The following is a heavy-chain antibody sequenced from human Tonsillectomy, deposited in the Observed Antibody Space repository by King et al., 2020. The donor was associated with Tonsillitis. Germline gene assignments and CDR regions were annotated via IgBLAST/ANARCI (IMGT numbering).Heavy chain of an antibody. V-gene: IGHV3-74*01. Sequence: VQLVESGGGLVQPGGSLRLSCAASGFTFSSYWMHWVRQAPGKGLVWVSRINSDGSSTSYADSVKGRFTISRDNAKNTLYLQMNSLRAEDTAVYYCARVWGHLIGLFDYWGQGTLVTVSS. J-gene: IGHJ4*02. CDR2: INSDGSST. CDR3: ARVWGHLIGLFDY. CDR1: GFTFSSYW. D-gene: IGHD3-16*01.